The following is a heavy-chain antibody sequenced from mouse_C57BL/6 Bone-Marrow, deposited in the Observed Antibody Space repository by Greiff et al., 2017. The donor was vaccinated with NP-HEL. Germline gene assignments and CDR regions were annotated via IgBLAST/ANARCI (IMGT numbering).Heavy chain of an antibody. Sequence: QVQLQQPGAELVKPGASVKLSCTASGYTFTSYWMHWVKQRPGQGLEWIGMIHPNSGSSNYNEKFKSKATLTVDKSASTAYMQLSSLTSEDSAVYYCARWLVYYAMDYWGQGTSVTVSS. CDR3: ARWLVYYAMDY. V-gene: IGHV1-64*01. D-gene: IGHD2-2*01. CDR2: IHPNSGSS. J-gene: IGHJ4*01. CDR1: GYTFTSYW.